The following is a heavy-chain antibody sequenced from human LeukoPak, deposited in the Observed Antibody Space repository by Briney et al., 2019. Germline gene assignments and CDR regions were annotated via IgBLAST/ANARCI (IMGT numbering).Heavy chain of an antibody. Sequence: GGSLRLSCAASGFTFSSYWMHWVPNAPGRGLVWVSRINSDGSSTSYADSVKGRFTISRDNAKNTLYLQMNSLRAEDTAVYYCAREGSRVWFDPWGQGTLVTVSS. V-gene: IGHV3-74*01. D-gene: IGHD2/OR15-2a*01. CDR3: AREGSRVWFDP. CDR2: INSDGSST. CDR1: GFTFSSYW. J-gene: IGHJ5*02.